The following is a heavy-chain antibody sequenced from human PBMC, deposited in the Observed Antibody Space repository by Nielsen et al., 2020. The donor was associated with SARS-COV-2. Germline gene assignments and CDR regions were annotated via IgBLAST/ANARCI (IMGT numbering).Heavy chain of an antibody. CDR1: GFTFGSYA. J-gene: IGHJ1*01. CDR3: ARDMIAVAGNYFQH. D-gene: IGHD6-19*01. V-gene: IGHV3-30-3*01. Sequence: GESLKISCAASGFTFGSYAMHWVRQAPGKGLEWVAVISYGGSNKYYADSVKGRFTISRDNSKNTLYLQMNSLRAEDTAVYYCARDMIAVAGNYFQHWGQGTLVTVSS. CDR2: ISYGGSNK.